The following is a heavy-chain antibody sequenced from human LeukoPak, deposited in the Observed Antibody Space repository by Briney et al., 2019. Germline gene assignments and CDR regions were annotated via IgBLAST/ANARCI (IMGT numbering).Heavy chain of an antibody. D-gene: IGHD2-21*02. CDR2: ISGSGTTT. CDR3: AKWRLGGGDCLYH. CDR1: GFTFRSYA. V-gene: IGHV3-23*01. J-gene: IGHJ5*02. Sequence: GGSLRLSCAASGFTFRSYAMSWVRQAPGKGLEWVSHISGSGTTTDYADSVMGRFTISRDNSKNTLYLQMNSLRAEGTAVYYCAKWRLGGGDCLYHWGQGTLVTVSS.